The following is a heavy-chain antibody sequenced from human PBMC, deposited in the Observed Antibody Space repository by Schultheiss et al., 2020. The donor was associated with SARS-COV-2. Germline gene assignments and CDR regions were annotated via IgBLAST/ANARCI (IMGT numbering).Heavy chain of an antibody. CDR1: GFTFSSYA. J-gene: IGHJ3*02. D-gene: IGHD3-22*01. Sequence: GGSLRLSCAASGFTFSSYAMNWVRQAPGKGLEWVSAISGSGGSTYYADSVKGRFTISRDNAKNSLYLQMNSLRAEDTAVYYCARDGDSSGYYYDAFDIWGQGSMVTVSS. CDR3: ARDGDSSGYYYDAFDI. CDR2: ISGSGGST. V-gene: IGHV3-23*01.